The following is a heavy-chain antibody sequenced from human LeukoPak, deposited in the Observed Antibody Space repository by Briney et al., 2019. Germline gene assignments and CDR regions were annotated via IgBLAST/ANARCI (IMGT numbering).Heavy chain of an antibody. CDR3: ASTSGYCSGGNCYSAFDY. V-gene: IGHV4-61*08. CDR2: IYYSGST. J-gene: IGHJ4*02. CDR1: GGSISSGDYY. Sequence: SSETLSLTCTVSGGSISSGDYYWSWIRQPPGKGLEWIGYIYYSGSTNYNPSLKSRLTISVDTSNNQFSLKLSSVAAADTAVYYCASTSGYCSGGNCYSAFDYWGQGTLVTVSS. D-gene: IGHD2-15*01.